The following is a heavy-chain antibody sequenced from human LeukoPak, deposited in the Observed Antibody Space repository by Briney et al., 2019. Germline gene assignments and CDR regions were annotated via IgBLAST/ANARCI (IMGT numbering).Heavy chain of an antibody. CDR3: ARRYSGYGYFDY. V-gene: IGHV4-59*12. Sequence: SETLSLTCAVSGGSLSSYYWAWIRQPPGKGLEWIGYIYYSGGPNYNPSLKSRLTISVDTSKNQFSLTLSSVTAADTAVYYCARRYSGYGYFDYWGQGTLVTVSS. CDR2: IYYSGGP. J-gene: IGHJ4*02. D-gene: IGHD5-12*01. CDR1: GGSLSSYY.